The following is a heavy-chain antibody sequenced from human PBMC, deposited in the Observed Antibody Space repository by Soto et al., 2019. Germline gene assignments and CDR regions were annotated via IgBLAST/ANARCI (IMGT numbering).Heavy chain of an antibody. CDR1: GFTFSGSA. D-gene: IGHD1-20*01. V-gene: IGHV3-73*01. Sequence: GGSLRLSCAASGFTFSGSAMHWVRQASGKGLEWVGRIRSKANSYAKAYAASVKGRFTISRDDSKNTAYLQMNSLKTEDTAVYYCTRQGITGTPLDYWGQGTLVTVSS. CDR2: IRSKANSYAK. CDR3: TRQGITGTPLDY. J-gene: IGHJ4*02.